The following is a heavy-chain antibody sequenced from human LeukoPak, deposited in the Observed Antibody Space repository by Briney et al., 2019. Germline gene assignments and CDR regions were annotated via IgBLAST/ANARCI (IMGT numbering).Heavy chain of an antibody. J-gene: IGHJ4*02. Sequence: AGGSLRLSCAASGFTFSDYYMSWIRQAPGKGLEWVSYISSSGSTIYYADSVKGRFTISRDNAKNSLYLQMNSLRAEDTAVYYCAKDPPTVTTSSDYWGQGTLVTVSS. CDR2: ISSSGSTI. CDR3: AKDPPTVTTSSDY. V-gene: IGHV3-11*01. D-gene: IGHD4-11*01. CDR1: GFTFSDYY.